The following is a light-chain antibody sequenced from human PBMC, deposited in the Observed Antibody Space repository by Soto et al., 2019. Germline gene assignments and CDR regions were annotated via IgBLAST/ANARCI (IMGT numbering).Light chain of an antibody. V-gene: IGKV1-5*01. CDR3: QQYKSYST. Sequence: DIQMTQSPSTLSGSVGDRVTITCRASQTISSWLAWYQQKPGKAPKLLIYAASTLQSGVPSRFSGSGSGTEFTLTISSLQPEDFATYYCQQYKSYSTFAKGPKLDI. J-gene: IGKJ1*01. CDR1: QTISSW. CDR2: AAS.